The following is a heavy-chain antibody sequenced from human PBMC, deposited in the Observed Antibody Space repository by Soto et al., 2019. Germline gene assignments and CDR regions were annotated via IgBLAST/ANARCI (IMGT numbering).Heavy chain of an antibody. V-gene: IGHV1-18*01. D-gene: IGHD3-22*01. Sequence: ASVKVSCKASGYTFTSYGISWVRQAPGQGLEWKGWISAYNGNTNYAQKLQGRVTMTTDTSTSTAYMELRSLRSDDTAVYYCAREYYYDSSGYYVNAFDIWGQGTMVTVSS. CDR2: ISAYNGNT. CDR1: GYTFTSYG. CDR3: AREYYYDSSGYYVNAFDI. J-gene: IGHJ3*02.